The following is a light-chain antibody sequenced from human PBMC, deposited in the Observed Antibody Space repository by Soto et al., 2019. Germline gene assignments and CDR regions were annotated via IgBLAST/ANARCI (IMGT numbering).Light chain of an antibody. CDR3: QQSSGSRYWA. V-gene: IGKV1-9*01. Sequence: IQLTNSPSVLSRNKGEGVTLACRTTQVISTSIAWYQVKPGQAPKLPISAASTLESGVPSRFSATLSGTDFTLTIRGLQPEKTATYYGQQSSGSRYWAFGQGTRWIS. J-gene: IGKJ1*01. CDR2: AAS. CDR1: QVISTS.